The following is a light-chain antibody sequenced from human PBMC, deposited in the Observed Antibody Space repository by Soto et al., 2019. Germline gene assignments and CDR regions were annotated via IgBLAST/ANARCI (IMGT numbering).Light chain of an antibody. CDR2: EVS. Sequence: QSALTQPASVSGSPGQSITISCTGTSSDVGGYNYVSWYQQHPGTAPKLMIYEVSNRPSGVSNRFSGSKSGNTASLTISGLQAEDEDDYYCSSYTSSSTLDWVFGGGTKLTVL. CDR3: SSYTSSSTLDWV. V-gene: IGLV2-14*01. J-gene: IGLJ3*02. CDR1: SSDVGGYNY.